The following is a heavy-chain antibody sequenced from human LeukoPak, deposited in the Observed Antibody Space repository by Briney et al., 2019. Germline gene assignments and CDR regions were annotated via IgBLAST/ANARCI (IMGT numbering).Heavy chain of an antibody. CDR3: ARGGSAVGANDY. CDR2: IIPIFGTA. Sequence: GASVKVSCKASGGTFSSYAISWERQAPGQGLEWMGGIIPIFGTANYAQKFQGRVTITADESTSTAYMELSSLRSEDTAVYYCARGGSAVGANDYWGQGTLVTVSS. J-gene: IGHJ4*02. V-gene: IGHV1-69*13. CDR1: GGTFSSYA. D-gene: IGHD1-26*01.